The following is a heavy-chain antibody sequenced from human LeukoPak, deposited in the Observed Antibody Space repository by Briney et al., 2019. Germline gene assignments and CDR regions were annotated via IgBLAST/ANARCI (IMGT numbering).Heavy chain of an antibody. CDR1: GFTFSSHW. CDR3: ARDPRSNYGGSLYDGGAFDI. V-gene: IGHV3-74*03. J-gene: IGHJ3*02. CDR2: INGDGSNT. Sequence: GGSLRLSCAASGFTFSSHWMHWVRQAPGKGLVWVSRINGDGSNTTYADSVKGRFTISRDNAKNTLYLQMNSLRAEDTAVYYCARDPRSNYGGSLYDGGAFDIWGQGTMVTVSS. D-gene: IGHD4-11*01.